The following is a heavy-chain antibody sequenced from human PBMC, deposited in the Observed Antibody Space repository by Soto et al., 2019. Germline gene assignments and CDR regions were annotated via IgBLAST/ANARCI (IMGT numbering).Heavy chain of an antibody. CDR1: GGSISSSSYY. V-gene: IGHV4-39*01. CDR2: IYYSGST. J-gene: IGHJ4*02. D-gene: IGHD5-12*01. Sequence: QLQESGPGLVKPSETLSLTCTVSGGSISSSSYYWGWIRQPPGKGLEWIGSIYYSGSTYYNPSLKSRVTISVDTSKNQFSLKLSSVTAADTAVYYCARREYSGYDSGYWGQGTLVTVSS. CDR3: ARREYSGYDSGY.